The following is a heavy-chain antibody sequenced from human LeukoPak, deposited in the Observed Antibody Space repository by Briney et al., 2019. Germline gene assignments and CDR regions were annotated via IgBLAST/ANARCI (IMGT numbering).Heavy chain of an antibody. CDR3: AKVPVDSSSWYVDY. Sequence: GGSLRLSCAASGFSFSDHHMDWVRQAPGKGLEWVGLSRRKANSYTTEYAPSVKDRFTISRDDSKNSLYLQMNSLRAEDTAVYYCAKVPVDSSSWYVDYWGQGTLVTVSS. D-gene: IGHD6-13*01. CDR2: SRRKANSYTT. V-gene: IGHV3-72*01. CDR1: GFSFSDHH. J-gene: IGHJ4*02.